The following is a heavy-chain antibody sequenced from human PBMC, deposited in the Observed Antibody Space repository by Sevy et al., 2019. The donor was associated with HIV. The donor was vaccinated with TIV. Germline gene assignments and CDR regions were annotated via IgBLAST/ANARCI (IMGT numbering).Heavy chain of an antibody. D-gene: IGHD5-18*01. Sequence: GGSLRLSCAASGFTFSSYAMHWVRQAPGKGLEWVALISYDGSNKYYADSVKGRFTLSRDKSKNTLYLQRNSLRAEDTAVYYCAREEGADSDGLDYWGQGPLVTVSS. CDR1: GFTFSSYA. J-gene: IGHJ4*02. CDR3: AREEGADSDGLDY. V-gene: IGHV3-30-3*01. CDR2: ISYDGSNK.